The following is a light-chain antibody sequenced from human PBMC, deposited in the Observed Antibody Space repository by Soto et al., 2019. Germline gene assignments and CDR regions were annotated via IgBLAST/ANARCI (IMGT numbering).Light chain of an antibody. CDR2: RTS. Sequence: QAVVTQEPSLTVSPGGTVTLTCALTTGAVTSDYYPNWFQRKPGQAHRTLIYRTSNKHSWTPARFSGSLLGGKAALTLSGVQPEDEADYYCVLLHGGDWVFGGGTKLTVL. V-gene: IGLV7-43*01. CDR3: VLLHGGDWV. J-gene: IGLJ3*02. CDR1: TGAVTSDYY.